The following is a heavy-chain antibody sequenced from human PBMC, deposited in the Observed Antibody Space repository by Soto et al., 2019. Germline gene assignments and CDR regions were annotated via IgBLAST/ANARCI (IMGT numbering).Heavy chain of an antibody. CDR1: GYTFTGYY. V-gene: IGHV1-2*02. D-gene: IGHD3-10*01. CDR2: INPNSGGT. CDR3: ASDRVYAVDHYGMDV. Sequence: ASVKVSCKASGYTFTGYYMHWVRQAPGQGLEWMGWINPNSGGTNYAQKFQGRVTMTRDTSISTAYMELSRLRSDDTAVYYCASDRVYAVDHYGMDVWGQGTTVTVSS. J-gene: IGHJ6*02.